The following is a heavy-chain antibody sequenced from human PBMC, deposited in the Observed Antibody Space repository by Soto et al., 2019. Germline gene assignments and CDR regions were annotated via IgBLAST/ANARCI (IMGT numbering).Heavy chain of an antibody. CDR1: GGSISSSNW. CDR2: IYHSGST. V-gene: IGHV4-4*02. CDR3: ARSVILTGGSYKGLIRLHYFDT. D-gene: IGHD3-9*01. Sequence: SETLSLTCAVSGGSISSSNWWSWVRQPPGKGLEWIGEIYHSGSTNYNPSLKSRVTISVDKSKNQFSLKLSSVTAADTAVYYCARSVILTGGSYKGLIRLHYFDTWGPGTLVTVSS. J-gene: IGHJ4*02.